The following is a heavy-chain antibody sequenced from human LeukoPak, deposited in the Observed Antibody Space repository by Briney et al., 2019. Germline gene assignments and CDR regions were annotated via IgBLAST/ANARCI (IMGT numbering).Heavy chain of an antibody. J-gene: IGHJ2*01. Sequence: GGSLRLSRAASGFTFSSYWMDWVPQAPGKGLVWVARINRDGSITTYADSVKGRFTISRDIAKNTLHLQMNSMRAEDTAVYYCARVWSSGSYYNTWYFDLWGCGTLVTVSS. V-gene: IGHV3-74*01. CDR1: GFTFSSYW. CDR3: ARVWSSGSYYNTWYFDL. CDR2: INRDGSIT. D-gene: IGHD3-10*01.